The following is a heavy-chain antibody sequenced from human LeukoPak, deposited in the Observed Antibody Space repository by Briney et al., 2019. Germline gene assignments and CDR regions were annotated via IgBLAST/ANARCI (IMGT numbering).Heavy chain of an antibody. CDR3: VALLLGYCSNASCYPFDY. CDR1: GYNFIANS. D-gene: IGHD2-2*01. J-gene: IGHJ4*02. CDR2: INPNGGGT. V-gene: IGHV1-2*02. Sequence: GATVKISCKTSGYNFIANSIHWVRQAPGQGLEWMGWINPNGGGTYYAQKFQGRVTMTRDTSISTAYMELNILNTDDTAMYYCVALLLGYCSNASCYPFDYWGQGTLVTVSS.